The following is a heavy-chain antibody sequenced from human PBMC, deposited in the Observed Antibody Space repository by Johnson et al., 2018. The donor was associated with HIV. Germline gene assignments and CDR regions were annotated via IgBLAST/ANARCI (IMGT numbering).Heavy chain of an antibody. J-gene: IGHJ3*02. D-gene: IGHD1-26*01. CDR3: ARSLGVVGAIGKGAFDI. V-gene: IGHV3-30*04. CDR1: GFTFSSYA. Sequence: QVQLVESGGGVVKPGRSLRLSCAASGFTFSSYAMHWVRQAPGKGLEWVAVISYDGSNKYYADSVKGRFTISRDNSKNTLYLQMNSLRAEDTAVYYCARSLGVVGAIGKGAFDIWGQGTMVTVSS. CDR2: ISYDGSNK.